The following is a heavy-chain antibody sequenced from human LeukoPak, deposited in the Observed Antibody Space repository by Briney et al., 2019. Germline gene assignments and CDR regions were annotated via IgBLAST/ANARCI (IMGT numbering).Heavy chain of an antibody. Sequence: ASVKVSCKASGYTFTSYDINWVRQATGQGLEWMGWMNPNSGNTGYAQKFQGRVTMTRNTSISTAYMELSSLRAEDTAVYYCAREVSPEYYFDYWGQGTLGTVSS. J-gene: IGHJ4*02. V-gene: IGHV1-8*01. CDR2: MNPNSGNT. D-gene: IGHD2-21*01. CDR3: AREVSPEYYFDY. CDR1: GYTFTSYD.